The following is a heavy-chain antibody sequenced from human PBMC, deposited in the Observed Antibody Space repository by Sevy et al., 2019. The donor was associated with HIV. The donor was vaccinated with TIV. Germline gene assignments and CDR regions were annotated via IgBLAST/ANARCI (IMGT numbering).Heavy chain of an antibody. CDR2: IKSKTDGGTT. D-gene: IGHD3-3*01. CDR1: GFTFSSYW. CDR3: TTKHGFWSGYYYFDY. Sequence: GGSLRLSCAASGFTFSSYWMSWVRQAPGMGLEWVGRIKSKTDGGTTDYAAPVKSRFTISRDDSKNTLYLQMNSLKTEDTAVYYCTTKHGFWSGYYYFDYWGQGTLVTVSS. V-gene: IGHV3-15*01. J-gene: IGHJ4*02.